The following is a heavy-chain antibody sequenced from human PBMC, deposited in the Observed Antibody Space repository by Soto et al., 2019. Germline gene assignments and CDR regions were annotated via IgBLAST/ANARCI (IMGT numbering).Heavy chain of an antibody. D-gene: IGHD3-22*01. CDR3: AREVVMGYY. V-gene: IGHV3-48*02. CDR1: GFTFSSYS. CDR2: ISSSSSTI. J-gene: IGHJ4*02. Sequence: EVQLVESGGGLVQPGGSLRLSCAASGFTFSSYSMNWVRQAPGKGLEWVSYISSSSSTIYYADSVKGRFTISRDNAKNSLYLRMNSLRDEDTAVYYCAREVVMGYYWGQGTLVTVSS.